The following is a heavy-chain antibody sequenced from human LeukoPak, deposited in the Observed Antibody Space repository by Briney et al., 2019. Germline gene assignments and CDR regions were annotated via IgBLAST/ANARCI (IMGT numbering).Heavy chain of an antibody. Sequence: PGGSLRLSCAASGFTFSSYGMSWVRQAPGKGLEWVSAISGSGGSTYHADSVKGRFTISRDNSKNTLYLQMRSLRAEDTAVYYCAKLTIVWFGELFRGMDVWGQGTTVTVSS. CDR2: ISGSGGST. CDR3: AKLTIVWFGELFRGMDV. D-gene: IGHD3-10*01. V-gene: IGHV3-23*01. CDR1: GFTFSSYG. J-gene: IGHJ6*02.